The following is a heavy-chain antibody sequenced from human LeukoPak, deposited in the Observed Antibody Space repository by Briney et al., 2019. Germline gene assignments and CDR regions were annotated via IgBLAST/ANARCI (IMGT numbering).Heavy chain of an antibody. CDR1: GYTFTGYY. CDR2: INPGGGST. J-gene: IGHJ1*01. D-gene: IGHD3-3*01. Sequence: ASVKVSCKASGYTFTGYYMHWVRQAPGQGLEWMGIINPGGGSTSYAQKFQGRVTMTRDTSTSTVYMELSSLRSEDTAVYYCARENAKKLRFLEWLPFGEYFQHWGQGTLVTVSS. CDR3: ARENAKKLRFLEWLPFGEYFQH. V-gene: IGHV1-46*03.